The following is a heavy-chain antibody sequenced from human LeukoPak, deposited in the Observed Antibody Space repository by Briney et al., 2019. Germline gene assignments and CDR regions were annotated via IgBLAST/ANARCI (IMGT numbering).Heavy chain of an antibody. D-gene: IGHD3-10*01. CDR2: INQDGSEK. CDR1: GFTFSSYW. CDR3: ARARGFFDY. J-gene: IGHJ4*02. Sequence: GGSLRLSCAASGFTFSSYWMGWVRQAPGKGLERVANINQDGSEKYYVDSVKGRFTISRDNAKNSLYLQMNSLRAEDTAVYCCARARGFFDYWGQGPLVTVSS. V-gene: IGHV3-7*01.